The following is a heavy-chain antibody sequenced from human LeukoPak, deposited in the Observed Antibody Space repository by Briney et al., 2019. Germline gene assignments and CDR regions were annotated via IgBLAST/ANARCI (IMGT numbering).Heavy chain of an antibody. V-gene: IGHV3-7*05. CDR1: AFTSNYYW. D-gene: IGHD7-27*01. CDR2: TKQDGSEK. CDR3: ARDNWGTPNGVDGFDI. J-gene: IGHJ3*02. Sequence: SLRLSSAAYAFTSNYYWMVRGGPAPGKVLQWVSNTKQDGSEKKYMDPVKGRFTISRDNAKNSLYLQMNSLRAEDTAVYYCARDNWGTPNGVDGFDIWGQGTMVTVSS.